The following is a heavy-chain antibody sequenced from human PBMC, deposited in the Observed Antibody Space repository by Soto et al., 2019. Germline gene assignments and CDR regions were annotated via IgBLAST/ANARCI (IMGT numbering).Heavy chain of an antibody. CDR3: AKDSWYFDL. V-gene: IGHV3-74*01. CDR2: IDTSGSSA. D-gene: IGHD6-13*01. J-gene: IGHJ4*02. Sequence: WGSLRLSCEASGFIFTNFWIHWVRQVPGKWLVWVSRIDTSGSSASYADSVKGRFTISRDNAKNTVSLQMNSLRAEDTGVYYCAKDSWYFDLWSQGSLVTVSS. CDR1: GFIFTNFW.